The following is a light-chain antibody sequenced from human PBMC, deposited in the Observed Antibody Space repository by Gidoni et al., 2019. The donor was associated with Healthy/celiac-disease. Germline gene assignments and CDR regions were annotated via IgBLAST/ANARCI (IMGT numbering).Light chain of an antibody. Sequence: SYALTPLPSVSLAPGQTSRITCGGNNTGSKRVHWYQQKPGQAPVLVVYDDSDRPSGIPERFSCSNAGNTATLTISRVEAGDEADYYCQVWDSSSDRVVFGGGTKLTVL. J-gene: IGLJ3*02. CDR1: NTGSKR. CDR2: DDS. CDR3: QVWDSSSDRVV. V-gene: IGLV3-21*02.